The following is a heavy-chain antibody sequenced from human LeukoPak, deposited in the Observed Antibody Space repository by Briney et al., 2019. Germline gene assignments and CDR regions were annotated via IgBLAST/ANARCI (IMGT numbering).Heavy chain of an antibody. CDR1: GYTFTSYG. CDR3: ARDIEPDYYDSSGYLNY. CDR2: ISAYNGNT. Sequence: ASVKVSCKASGYTFTSYGISWVRQAPGQGLEWMGWISAYNGNTNYAQKLQGRVTMTTDTSTSTAYMELRSLRSDDTAVYYCARDIEPDYYDSSGYLNYWGQGTLVTVSS. J-gene: IGHJ4*02. V-gene: IGHV1-18*01. D-gene: IGHD3-22*01.